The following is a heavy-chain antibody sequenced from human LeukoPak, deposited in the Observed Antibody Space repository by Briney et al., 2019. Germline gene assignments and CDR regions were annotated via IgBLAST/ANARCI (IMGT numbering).Heavy chain of an antibody. CDR3: AKDRLAVAGTLDY. J-gene: IGHJ4*02. CDR2: IGGSSTSL. CDR1: GFTFSTYA. V-gene: IGHV3-21*01. Sequence: GGSLRLSCAASGFTFSTYAMNWVRQAPGEGLEWVSSIGGSSTSLYYADSLKGRFTISRDNAKNSLYLQLNSLRAEDTAVYYCAKDRLAVAGTLDYWGQGTLVTVSS. D-gene: IGHD6-19*01.